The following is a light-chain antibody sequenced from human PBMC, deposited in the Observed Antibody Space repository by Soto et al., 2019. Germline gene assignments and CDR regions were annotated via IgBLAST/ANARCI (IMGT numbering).Light chain of an antibody. V-gene: IGKV2-30*01. CDR2: KVS. CDR3: WQVVPWPPYT. CDR1: RSLVYSDGNSY. Sequence: DVVMTQSPLSLSVTLGQSASISCRSSRSLVYSDGNSYLHWFHQRPGQSPRRLIYKVSNRDSEVPDRVRGSGSGTDFTLTISRGEADDVGVDYCWQVVPWPPYTFGQGTKLEIK. J-gene: IGKJ2*01.